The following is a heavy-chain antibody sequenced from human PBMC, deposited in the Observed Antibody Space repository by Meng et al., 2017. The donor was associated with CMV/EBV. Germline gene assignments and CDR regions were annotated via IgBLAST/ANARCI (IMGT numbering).Heavy chain of an antibody. Sequence: SETLSLTCTVSGGSISSYYWSWIRQPPGKGLEWIGYIYYSGSTNYNPPLKSRVTISVDTSKNQYSLKLSSVNAADTAVYYCARILGGYWAAAWFDPWGQGTLVTVSS. CDR1: GGSISSYY. J-gene: IGHJ5*02. CDR2: IYYSGST. D-gene: IGHD2-21*02. V-gene: IGHV4-59*01. CDR3: ARILGGYWAAAWFDP.